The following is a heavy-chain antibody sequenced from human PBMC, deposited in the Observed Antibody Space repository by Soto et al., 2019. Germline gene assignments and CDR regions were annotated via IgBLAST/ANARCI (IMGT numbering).Heavy chain of an antibody. CDR2: IYPGDSDT. J-gene: IGHJ6*02. D-gene: IGHD1-26*01. CDR1: GYSFTSYW. Sequence: PGESLKISCKGSGYSFTSYWIGWVRQMPGKGLEWMGIIYPGDSDTRYSPSFQGQVTISADKSISTAYLQWSSLKASDTAMYYCARVPSIVGPNGWGRYYYYYGMDVWGRGTTVTVSS. CDR3: ARVPSIVGPNGWGRYYYYYGMDV. V-gene: IGHV5-51*01.